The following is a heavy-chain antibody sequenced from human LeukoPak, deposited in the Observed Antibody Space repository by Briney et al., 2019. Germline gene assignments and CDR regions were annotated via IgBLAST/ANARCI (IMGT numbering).Heavy chain of an antibody. Sequence: SDTLSLTCTVSFDSITSYYWSWIRQPPGKGLEWIGYIHYTGGTNYNPSLRGRATISVDTSNNQFYLKLSSVTAADTAVYYCARRGYSSGSNWFDPWGQGTLVTVSS. CDR3: ARRGYSSGSNWFDP. J-gene: IGHJ5*02. CDR1: FDSITSYY. V-gene: IGHV4-59*08. D-gene: IGHD6-19*01. CDR2: IHYTGGT.